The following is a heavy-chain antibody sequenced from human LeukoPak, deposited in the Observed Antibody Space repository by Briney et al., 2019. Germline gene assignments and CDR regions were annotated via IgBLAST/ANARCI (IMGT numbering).Heavy chain of an antibody. J-gene: IGHJ6*02. CDR1: GYTFTGYY. V-gene: IGHV1-2*02. CDR2: INPNSGGT. CDR3: ARDLLSPYGMDV. Sequence: ASVKVSCKASGYTFTGYYMHWVRQAPGQGLEWMGWINPNSGGTNYAQKFQGRVTMTRDTSISAAYMELSRLRSDDTAVYYCARDLLSPYGMDVWGQGTTVTVSS.